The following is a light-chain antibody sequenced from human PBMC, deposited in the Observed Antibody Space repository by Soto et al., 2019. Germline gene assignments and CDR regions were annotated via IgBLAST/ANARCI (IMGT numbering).Light chain of an antibody. CDR2: SHD. V-gene: IGLV1-44*01. Sequence: QSVLTQPPSASGAPGQRVTISCSGTSSNIGTYTVNWYQHLPGRAPKLLIFSHDQRPSGVPGRISASKSGTSASLDISGLQSEDEADYYCATWDDSLYGRYVFGTGTKVTVL. CDR1: SSNIGTYT. J-gene: IGLJ1*01. CDR3: ATWDDSLYGRYV.